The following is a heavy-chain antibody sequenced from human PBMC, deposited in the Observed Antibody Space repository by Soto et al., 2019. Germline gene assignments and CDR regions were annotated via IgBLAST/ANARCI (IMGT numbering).Heavy chain of an antibody. CDR1: GFTFSSYS. CDR3: AKDEHRGIAVAGTAFDY. J-gene: IGHJ4*02. CDR2: ISSSSSTI. D-gene: IGHD6-19*01. V-gene: IGHV3-48*01. Sequence: GGSLRLSCAASGFTFSSYSMNWVRQAPGKGLEWVSYISSSSSTIYYADSVKGRFTISRDNAKNSLYLKMNSLRAEDTAVYYCAKDEHRGIAVAGTAFDYWGQGTMVTVSS.